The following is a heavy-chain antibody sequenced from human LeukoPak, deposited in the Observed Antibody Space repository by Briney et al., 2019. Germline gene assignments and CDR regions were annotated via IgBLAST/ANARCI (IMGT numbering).Heavy chain of an antibody. V-gene: IGHV3-23*01. D-gene: IGHD3-9*01. Sequence: GGSLRLSCAASGFTFSSYGMSWVRQAPGKGLEWVSAISGSGGSTYYADSVKGRFTISRDNSKNTLYLQMNSLRAEDTAVYYCAKSSVLRYFDWYDYWGQGTLVTVSS. CDR1: GFTFSSYG. CDR2: ISGSGGST. CDR3: AKSSVLRYFDWYDY. J-gene: IGHJ4*02.